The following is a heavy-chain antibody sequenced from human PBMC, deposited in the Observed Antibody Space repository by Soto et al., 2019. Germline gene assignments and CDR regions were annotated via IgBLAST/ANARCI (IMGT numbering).Heavy chain of an antibody. CDR1: GGSISSSNW. V-gene: IGHV4-4*02. J-gene: IGHJ4*02. CDR3: ASTTTVFDY. CDR2: IYYSGST. Sequence: SETLSLTCAVSGGSISSSNWWSWVRQPPGKGLEWIGEIYYSGSTNYNPSLKSRVTISVDTSKNQFSLKLSSVTAADTAVYYCASTTTVFDYWGQGTLVTVSS. D-gene: IGHD4-17*01.